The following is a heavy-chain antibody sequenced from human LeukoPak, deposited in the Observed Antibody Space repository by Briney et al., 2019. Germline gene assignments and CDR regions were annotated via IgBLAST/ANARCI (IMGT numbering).Heavy chain of an antibody. CDR3: ARGEDEDWFDP. J-gene: IGHJ5*02. Sequence: VASVKVSCKASGYIFTGYYMHWVRQAPGQGLEWMGWINPNSGGTNYAQKFQGWVTMTRDTSISTAYMELSRLRSDDTAVYYCARGEDEDWFDPWGQGTLVTVSS. CDR1: GYIFTGYY. D-gene: IGHD5-24*01. CDR2: INPNSGGT. V-gene: IGHV1-2*04.